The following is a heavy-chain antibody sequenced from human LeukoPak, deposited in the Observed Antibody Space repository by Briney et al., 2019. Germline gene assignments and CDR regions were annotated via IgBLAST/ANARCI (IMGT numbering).Heavy chain of an antibody. J-gene: IGHJ4*02. CDR1: GFTLSSYE. V-gene: IGHV3-23*01. Sequence: GGSLRLSCTASGFTLSSYEMSWIRQAPGKGLEWVSSIDYSGGSTYYADSVKGRFTISRDNSKNTLYLQLNSLRGDDTAVYYCARASYSYDINGWVPFDYWGQGTLVTVSS. CDR2: IDYSGGST. CDR3: ARASYSYDINGWVPFDY. D-gene: IGHD3-22*01.